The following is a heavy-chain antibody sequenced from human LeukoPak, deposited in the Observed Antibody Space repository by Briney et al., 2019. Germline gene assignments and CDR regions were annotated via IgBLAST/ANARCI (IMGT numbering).Heavy chain of an antibody. J-gene: IGHJ4*02. D-gene: IGHD3-22*01. Sequence: GRSLRLSCAASGFTFSSYGMHWVRQAPGKGLEWVAVIWYDGSNKYYADSVRGRFTISRDNSKNTLYLQMHSLRAEDTAVYYCARGLYDSSGYYYFPRYWGQGTLVTVSS. CDR3: ARGLYDSSGYYYFPRY. CDR1: GFTFSSYG. V-gene: IGHV3-33*01. CDR2: IWYDGSNK.